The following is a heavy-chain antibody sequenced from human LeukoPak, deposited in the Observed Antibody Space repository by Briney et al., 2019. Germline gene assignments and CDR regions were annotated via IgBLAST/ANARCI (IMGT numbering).Heavy chain of an antibody. D-gene: IGHD2-21*02. CDR1: GGSLSSYY. CDR2: IYYSGST. V-gene: IGHV4-59*01. CDR3: AREAPSTLAYCGGDCSPDAFDI. J-gene: IGHJ3*02. Sequence: PSETLSLTCTVSGGSLSSYYWSWIRQPPGKGLEWIGYIYYSGSTNYNPSLKSRVTISVDTSKNQFSLKLSSVTAADTAVYYCAREAPSTLAYCGGDCSPDAFDIWGQGTMVTVSS.